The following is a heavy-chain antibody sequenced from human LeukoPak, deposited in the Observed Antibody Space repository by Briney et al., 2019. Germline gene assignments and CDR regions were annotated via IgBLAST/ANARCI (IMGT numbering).Heavy chain of an antibody. D-gene: IGHD1-7*01. CDR2: IIPIFGIA. CDR3: ARDSLMRYNWNYVAEFDY. J-gene: IGHJ4*02. CDR1: GGTFSSYA. Sequence: SVKVSCKASGGTFSSYAISWVRQAPGQGLEWMGRIIPIFGIANYAQKFQGRVTITADKSTSTAYMELSSLRSEDTAVYYCARDSLMRYNWNYVAEFDYWGQGTLVAVSS. V-gene: IGHV1-69*04.